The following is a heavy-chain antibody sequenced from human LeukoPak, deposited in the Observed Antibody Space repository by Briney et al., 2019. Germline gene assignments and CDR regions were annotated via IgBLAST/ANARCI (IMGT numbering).Heavy chain of an antibody. CDR2: MNPNSGNT. CDR1: GYTFSSYD. D-gene: IGHD7-27*01. Sequence: ASVKVSCKASGYTFSSYDINWVRQATGQGLEWMGWMNPNSGNTGYAQKFQGRVTMTRNTSISTAYMELSSLRSEDSAVYYCARAWVMTRLGDALDVWGQGTMVTVSS. V-gene: IGHV1-8*01. J-gene: IGHJ3*01. CDR3: ARAWVMTRLGDALDV.